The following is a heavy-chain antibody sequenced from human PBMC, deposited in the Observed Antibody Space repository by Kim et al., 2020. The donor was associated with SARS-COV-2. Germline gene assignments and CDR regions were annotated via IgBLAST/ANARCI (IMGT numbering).Heavy chain of an antibody. V-gene: IGHV4-30-2*05. D-gene: IGHD2-2*01. J-gene: IGHJ4*02. CDR3: ASQYCSSTSCSVDY. Sequence: TPSLKSRVTISVDTSKNQFSLKLSSVTAADTAVYYCASQYCSSTSCSVDYWGQGTLVTVSS.